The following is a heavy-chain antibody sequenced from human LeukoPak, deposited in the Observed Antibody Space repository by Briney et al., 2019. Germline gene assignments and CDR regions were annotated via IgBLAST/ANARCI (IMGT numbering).Heavy chain of an antibody. V-gene: IGHV1-18*01. D-gene: IGHD2-2*01. Sequence: GASVKVSCKASGYTFTRYAISCVRQAPGQGLEWMGWINPFNGNTNDAERFQGRVTMTTDTSTSTAYMELRSLRSDDTAVYYCARDLEHCRNIICSNSAYWGQGTLVTVSS. J-gene: IGHJ4*02. CDR1: GYTFTRYA. CDR3: ARDLEHCRNIICSNSAY. CDR2: INPFNGNT.